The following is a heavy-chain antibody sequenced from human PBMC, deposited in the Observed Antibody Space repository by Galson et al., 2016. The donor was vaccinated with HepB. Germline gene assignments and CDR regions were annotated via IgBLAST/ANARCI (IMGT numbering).Heavy chain of an antibody. CDR1: GFTFSNAW. V-gene: IGHV3-13*01. D-gene: IGHD5-12*01. CDR2: IGTAGNT. J-gene: IGHJ6*04. CDR3: ARDGGYSGYDAYGLDV. Sequence: SLRLSCAATGFTFSNAWMTWVRLAPGKGLEWVSVIGTAGNTYYAASVKGRFTISREDAKNSLFLQMNSLTVGDTAVYYCARDGGYSGYDAYGLDVWGKGTTVTVSS.